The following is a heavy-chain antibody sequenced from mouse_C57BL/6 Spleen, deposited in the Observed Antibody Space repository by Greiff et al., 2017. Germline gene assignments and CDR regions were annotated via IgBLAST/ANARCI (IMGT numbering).Heavy chain of an antibody. J-gene: IGHJ3*01. D-gene: IGHD1-1*01. V-gene: IGHV5-9-1*02. CDR1: GFTFSSYA. CDR3: TRGHYYYGSSYAWFAY. CDR2: ISSGGDYI. Sequence: EVKVEESGEGLVKPGGSLKLSCAASGFTFSSYAMSWVRQTPEKRLEWVAYISSGGDYIYYADTVTGRFTISRDNARNTLYLQMSSLKSEDTAMYYCTRGHYYYGSSYAWFAYWGQGTLVTVSA.